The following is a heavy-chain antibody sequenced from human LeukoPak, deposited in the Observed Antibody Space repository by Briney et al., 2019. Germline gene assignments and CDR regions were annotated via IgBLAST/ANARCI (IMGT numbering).Heavy chain of an antibody. CDR2: ISASGGST. CDR3: AKLAYSSGWGAFDL. D-gene: IGHD6-19*01. CDR1: GFTFSSYT. V-gene: IGHV3-23*01. Sequence: GGSLRLSCEASGFTFSSYTMTWVRQAPGKGLEWVSDISASGGSTHYADSVTGRFTISRDNSKNTLYLQMNSLRVEDTAVYCRAKLAYSSGWGAFDLWGQGTMVTVSS. J-gene: IGHJ3*01.